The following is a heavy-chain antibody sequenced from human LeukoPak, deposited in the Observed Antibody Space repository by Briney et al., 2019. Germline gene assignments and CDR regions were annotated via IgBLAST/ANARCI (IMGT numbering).Heavy chain of an antibody. Sequence: SQTLSLTCTVSGGSISSGGYYWSWIRQPPGKGLGYIGYIYYSGSTNYNPSLKSRVTMSVDTSKNQFSLKLSSVTAADTAVYYCARAGDTSGSFDYWGQGTLVTVSS. CDR2: IYYSGST. CDR3: ARAGDTSGSFDY. J-gene: IGHJ4*02. CDR1: GGSISSGGYY. D-gene: IGHD3-22*01. V-gene: IGHV4-61*08.